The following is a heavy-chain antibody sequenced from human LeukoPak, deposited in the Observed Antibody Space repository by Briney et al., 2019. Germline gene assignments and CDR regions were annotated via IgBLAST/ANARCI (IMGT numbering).Heavy chain of an antibody. D-gene: IGHD6-13*01. Sequence: GGSLRLSCAASGFTFSSYAMHWVRQAPGKGLEWVAVISYDGSNKYYADSVKGRFTISRDNSKNTLYLQMNSLRAEDTAVYYCAKARQLVPGDYWGQGTLVTVSS. J-gene: IGHJ4*02. CDR1: GFTFSSYA. CDR3: AKARQLVPGDY. CDR2: ISYDGSNK. V-gene: IGHV3-30-3*01.